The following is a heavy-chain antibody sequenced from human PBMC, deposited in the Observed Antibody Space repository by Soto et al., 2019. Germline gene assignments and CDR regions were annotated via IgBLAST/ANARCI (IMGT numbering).Heavy chain of an antibody. CDR2: IYSGGST. Sequence: EVQLVESGGGLIQPGGSLRLSCAASGFTVSSNYMSWVRQAPGKGLEWVSVIYSGGSTYYADSVKGRFTISRDNSKNTLYLQMNSLRAEDTAVYYCARGIVGATSVIEDYWGQGTLVTVSS. CDR1: GFTVSSNY. CDR3: ARGIVGATSVIEDY. V-gene: IGHV3-53*01. J-gene: IGHJ4*02. D-gene: IGHD1-26*01.